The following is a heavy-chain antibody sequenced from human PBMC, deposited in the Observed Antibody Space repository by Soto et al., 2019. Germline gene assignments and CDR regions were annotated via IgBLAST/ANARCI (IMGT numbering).Heavy chain of an antibody. V-gene: IGHV4-31*03. D-gene: IGHD5-12*01. J-gene: IGHJ4*02. CDR3: ARYSGYDYLDY. Sequence: SETLSLTCTVSGGSTTNDGYYWSWIRQPPGKGLEWIGYIYYSGSTYYNLSLKSRVTISVDTSENHFSLMLTSVTAADTAVYYCARYSGYDYLDYWGQGTLVTVSS. CDR2: IYYSGST. CDR1: GGSTTNDGYY.